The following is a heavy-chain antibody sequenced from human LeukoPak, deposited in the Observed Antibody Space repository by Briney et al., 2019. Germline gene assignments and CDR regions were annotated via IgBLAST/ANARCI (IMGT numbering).Heavy chain of an antibody. CDR2: MNPNSGNT. D-gene: IGHD3-10*01. J-gene: IGHJ4*02. Sequence: GASVKVSCKASGYTFTSYDINWVRQATGQGLEWMGWMNPNSGNTNYAQKLQGRVTMTTDTSTSTAYMEVRSLRSDDTAVYYCARDGPPTYYYGSGSYPRQDYWGQGTLVTVSS. CDR3: ARDGPPTYYYGSGSYPRQDY. CDR1: GYTFTSYD. V-gene: IGHV1-18*01.